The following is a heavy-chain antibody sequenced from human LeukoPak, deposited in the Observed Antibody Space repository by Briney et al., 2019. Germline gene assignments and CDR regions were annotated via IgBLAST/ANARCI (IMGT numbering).Heavy chain of an antibody. J-gene: IGHJ4*02. CDR1: GFTVSSNY. Sequence: GGSLRLSCAASGFTVSSNYMSWVRQAPGKGLEWVSAISGSGGSTYYADSVKGRFTISRDDSRNTLYLQMVSLRAEDTAVYYCAKGTPYYYDSSDYRYYFDYWGQGTLVTVSS. CDR2: ISGSGGST. V-gene: IGHV3-23*01. D-gene: IGHD3-22*01. CDR3: AKGTPYYYDSSDYRYYFDY.